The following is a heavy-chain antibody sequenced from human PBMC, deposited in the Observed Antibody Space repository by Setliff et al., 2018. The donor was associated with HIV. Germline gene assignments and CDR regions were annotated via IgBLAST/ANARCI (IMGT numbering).Heavy chain of an antibody. CDR2: IDHGGST. D-gene: IGHD3-10*01. CDR1: GEPFSNYY. CDR3: ARHYYGSGSYYNPPPYYYYYMDV. V-gene: IGHV4-34*01. Sequence: PSETLSLTCTVYGEPFSNYYWSWIRQPPGKGLEWIGEIDHGGSTRYNPSLKSRVTISVDTSKNQFSLKLSSVTAADTAVYYCARHYYGSGSYYNPPPYYYYYMDVWGKGTTVTVSS. J-gene: IGHJ6*03.